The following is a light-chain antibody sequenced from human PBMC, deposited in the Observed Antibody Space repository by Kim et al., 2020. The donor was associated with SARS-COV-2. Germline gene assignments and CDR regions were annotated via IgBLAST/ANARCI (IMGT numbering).Light chain of an antibody. CDR2: DAS. CDR3: QQRNSPPYT. CDR1: QSVKSY. Sequence: SLSPGERATLSCRASQSVKSYLVWYQHKPGRTPRLLIYDASNRASGIPARFSGSGSGTDFTLTISSLQPEDFAIYYCQQRNSPPYTFGQGTKLEIK. V-gene: IGKV3-11*01. J-gene: IGKJ2*01.